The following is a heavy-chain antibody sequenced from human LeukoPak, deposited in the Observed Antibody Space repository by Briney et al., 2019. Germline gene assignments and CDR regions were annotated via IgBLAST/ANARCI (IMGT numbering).Heavy chain of an antibody. CDR2: IYHSGST. CDR1: GYSISSGYY. D-gene: IGHD4-17*01. CDR3: ARGFRSDYGDYY. Sequence: SETLSLTCTVSGYSISSGYYWGWIRQPPGKGLEWIGSIYHSGSTYYNPSLKSRVTISVDTSKNQFSLKLSSVTAADTAVYYCARGFRSDYGDYYWGQGTLVTVSS. J-gene: IGHJ4*02. V-gene: IGHV4-38-2*02.